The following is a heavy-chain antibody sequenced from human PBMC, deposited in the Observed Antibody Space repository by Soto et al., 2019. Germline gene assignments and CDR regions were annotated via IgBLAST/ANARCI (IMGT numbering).Heavy chain of an antibody. Sequence: SVKVSCKASGGTFSSYAISWVRQAPGQGLEWMGGIIPIFGTANYAQKFQGRVTITADKSTSTAYMELSSLRSEDTAVYYCARDRRDTMIVVVTNEYGMDVWGQGTTVTVSS. CDR2: IIPIFGTA. J-gene: IGHJ6*02. D-gene: IGHD3-22*01. CDR3: ARDRRDTMIVVVTNEYGMDV. V-gene: IGHV1-69*06. CDR1: GGTFSSYA.